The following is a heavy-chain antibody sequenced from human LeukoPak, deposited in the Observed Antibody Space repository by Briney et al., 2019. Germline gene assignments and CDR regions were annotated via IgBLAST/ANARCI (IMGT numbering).Heavy chain of an antibody. V-gene: IGHV4-39*01. CDR3: ARLYYDSRGYYWFDR. CDR2: IYHSGST. J-gene: IGHJ5*02. CDR1: GGSIISTSFY. Sequence: TSETLSLTCTVSGGSIISTSFYWGWIRQPPGKGLAWLGSIYHSGSTYDNPSPKSRVTISVDRSKNQFSLKLSSVTAADTAVYYCARLYYDSRGYYWFDRWGQGTLVTVSS. D-gene: IGHD3-22*01.